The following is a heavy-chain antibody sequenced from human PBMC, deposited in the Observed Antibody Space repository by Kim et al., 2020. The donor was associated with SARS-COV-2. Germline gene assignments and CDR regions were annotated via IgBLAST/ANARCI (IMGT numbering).Heavy chain of an antibody. CDR3: SSGYYHDAFDI. J-gene: IGHJ3*02. V-gene: IGHV3-30*03. D-gene: IGHD3-22*01. CDR1: GFTFSSYG. CDR2: ISYDGSNK. Sequence: GGSLRLSCAASGFTFSSYGMHWVRQAPGKGLEWVAVISYDGSNKYYADSVKGRFTISRDNSKNTLYLQMNSLRAEDTAVYYCSSGYYHDAFDIWGQGTMVTVSS.